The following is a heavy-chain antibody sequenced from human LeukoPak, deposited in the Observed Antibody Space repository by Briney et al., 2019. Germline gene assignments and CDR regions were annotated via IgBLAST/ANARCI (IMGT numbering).Heavy chain of an antibody. CDR3: VRASRSGYPPFDY. Sequence: GGSLRLSCAASGFTFSSYGMPWVRQAPGKGLEWVAVIWYNGSNKYYADSVKGRFTISRDNSKNTLYLQMNSLRAEDTAVYYCVRASRSGYPPFDYWGQGTLVTVSS. CDR1: GFTFSSYG. D-gene: IGHD3-22*01. J-gene: IGHJ4*02. CDR2: IWYNGSNK. V-gene: IGHV3-33*01.